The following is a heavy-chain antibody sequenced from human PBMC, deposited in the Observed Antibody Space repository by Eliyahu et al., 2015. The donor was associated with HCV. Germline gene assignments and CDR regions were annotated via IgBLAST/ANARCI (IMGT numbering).Heavy chain of an antibody. J-gene: IGHJ4*02. CDR2: IGASGDTT. D-gene: IGHD6-19*01. Sequence: EVQMLESGGGLVQPGGSLRLSCXASGXXFXSYAMXWVRQAPGKGXGWVSAIGASGDTTYYADSVKGRVTISRENSKSTLYLQMNSLRAEDTAVYYCAKGSRISGWDYWGQGTLVTVSS. CDR3: AKGSRISGWDY. V-gene: IGHV3-23*01. CDR1: GXXFXSYA.